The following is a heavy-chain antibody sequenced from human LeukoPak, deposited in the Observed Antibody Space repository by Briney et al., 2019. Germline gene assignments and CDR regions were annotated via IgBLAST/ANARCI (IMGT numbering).Heavy chain of an antibody. J-gene: IGHJ4*02. CDR3: AKAISGWDLDY. D-gene: IGHD6-19*01. CDR1: GFTFSSYG. Sequence: GGSLRLSCAASGFTFSSYGMHWVRQAPGKGLEWVAVISYDGSNKYYADSVKGRFTISRDNSKNTLYLQMNSLRAEDTAVYYCAKAISGWDLDYWGQGTLVTVSS. CDR2: ISYDGSNK. V-gene: IGHV3-30*18.